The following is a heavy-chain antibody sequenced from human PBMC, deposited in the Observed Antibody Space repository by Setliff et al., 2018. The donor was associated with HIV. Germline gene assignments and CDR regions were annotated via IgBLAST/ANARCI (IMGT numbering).Heavy chain of an antibody. D-gene: IGHD6-13*01. V-gene: IGHV4-4*09. CDR1: GGSISGYH. J-gene: IGHJ4*02. CDR2: IYTSRGT. CDR3: ARSPSYRSSWEYYFDY. Sequence: LSLTCTVSGGSISGYHWNWLRQTPGKGLEWIGYIYTSRGTNYNRSLRTRVIISVDTSNQFSLKLSSVTAADAAVYYCARSPSYRSSWEYYFDYWGQGILVTVSS.